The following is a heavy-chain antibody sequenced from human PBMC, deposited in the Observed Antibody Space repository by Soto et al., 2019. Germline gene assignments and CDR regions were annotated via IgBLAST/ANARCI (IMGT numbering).Heavy chain of an antibody. V-gene: IGHV4-59*01. Sequence: SETLSLTCTVSGGSISSYYWNWIRRPPGRGLEWIGYIYYNGRTNYNPSLESRVTISVDTSKNQFSLKMSYLTAADTAVYYCAGDANWKATFDPWGQGTLVTVSS. CDR3: AGDANWKATFDP. CDR1: GGSISSYY. CDR2: IYYNGRT. D-gene: IGHD1-1*01. J-gene: IGHJ5*02.